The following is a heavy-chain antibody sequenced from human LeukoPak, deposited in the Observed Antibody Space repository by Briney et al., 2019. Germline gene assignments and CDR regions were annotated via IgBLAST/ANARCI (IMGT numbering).Heavy chain of an antibody. Sequence: PSETLSLTCTVSGGSISSYYWSWIRQPPGKGLEWIGYIYYSGSTNYNPSLKSRVTMSVDTSKNQFSLKLSSVTAADTAVYYCARVSYDILTGYGDSYYYYYYMDVWGKGTTVTISS. J-gene: IGHJ6*03. CDR2: IYYSGST. V-gene: IGHV4-59*12. D-gene: IGHD3-9*01. CDR3: ARVSYDILTGYGDSYYYYYYMDV. CDR1: GGSISSYY.